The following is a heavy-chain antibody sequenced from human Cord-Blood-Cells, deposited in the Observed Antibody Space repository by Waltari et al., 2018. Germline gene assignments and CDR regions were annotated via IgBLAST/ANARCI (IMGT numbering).Heavy chain of an antibody. CDR1: GGSFSGYY. V-gene: IGHV4-34*01. Sequence: QVQLQQWGAGLLKPSETLSLTCAVYGGSFSGYYWSWIRQPPGKGLEWIGEINHSGSTNYNPSLKSRVTISVDTSKNQFSLKLSSVTAADTAVYYCARDMTSDYWGQGTLVTVSS. CDR3: ARDMTSDY. D-gene: IGHD2-21*02. J-gene: IGHJ4*02. CDR2: INHSGST.